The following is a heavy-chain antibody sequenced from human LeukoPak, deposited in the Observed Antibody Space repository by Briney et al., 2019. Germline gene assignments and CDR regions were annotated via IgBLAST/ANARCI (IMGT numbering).Heavy chain of an antibody. V-gene: IGHV4-59*08. J-gene: IGHJ4*02. Sequence: PSETLSLTCTVSGGSISSYYWSWIRQPPGKGLEWIGYIYYSGSTNYNPSLKSRVTISVDTSKNQFSLKLSPVTAADTAVYYCARQRIAAAGTDFDYWGQGTLVTVSS. CDR2: IYYSGST. D-gene: IGHD6-13*01. CDR3: ARQRIAAAGTDFDY. CDR1: GGSISSYY.